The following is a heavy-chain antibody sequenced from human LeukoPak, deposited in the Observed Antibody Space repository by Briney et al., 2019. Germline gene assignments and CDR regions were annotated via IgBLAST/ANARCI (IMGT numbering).Heavy chain of an antibody. Sequence: SETLSLTCTVSGGSISSYYWTWIRQPPGKGLEWIGYIYSSGRTNYNPSLKSQVTMSVDTSKNQFSLKVIPVTAAGTAVYYCARLSAGFNSSYWFDPWGQGTLVTVSS. CDR1: GGSISSYY. V-gene: IGHV4-4*09. CDR3: ARLSAGFNSSYWFDP. CDR2: IYSSGRT. J-gene: IGHJ5*02. D-gene: IGHD2/OR15-2a*01.